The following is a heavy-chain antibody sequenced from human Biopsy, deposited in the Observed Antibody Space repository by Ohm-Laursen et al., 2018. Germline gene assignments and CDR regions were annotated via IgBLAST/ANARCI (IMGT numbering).Heavy chain of an antibody. CDR3: ASDLNGDPSAFDY. Sequence: SLRLSCAALGFTFKNYAVNWVRQAPGKGLDWVSSIDSSAASTFYADSVKGRFTISRDNSKNTLFLQMNGLRAADTAIYYCASDLNGDPSAFDYWGQGTPVTVSS. CDR2: IDSSAAST. CDR1: GFTFKNYA. J-gene: IGHJ4*02. D-gene: IGHD4-17*01. V-gene: IGHV3-23*01.